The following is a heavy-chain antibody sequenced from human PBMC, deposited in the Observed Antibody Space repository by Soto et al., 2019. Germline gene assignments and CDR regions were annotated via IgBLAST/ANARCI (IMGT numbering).Heavy chain of an antibody. J-gene: IGHJ3*02. D-gene: IGHD3-10*01. Sequence: GGSLRLSCAASGCTFSSYAMSWVRQAPGKGLEWVPAISGSGGSTYYADSVKGRFTISRDNSKNTLYLQMNSLRAEDTAVYYCAKLIWFGELLLWGAFDIWGQGTMVTVSS. CDR3: AKLIWFGELLLWGAFDI. CDR1: GCTFSSYA. CDR2: ISGSGGST. V-gene: IGHV3-23*01.